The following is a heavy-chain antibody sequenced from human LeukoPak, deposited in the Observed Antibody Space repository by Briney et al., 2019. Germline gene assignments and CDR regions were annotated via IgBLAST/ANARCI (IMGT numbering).Heavy chain of an antibody. D-gene: IGHD5-24*01. CDR3: ARGNGYSSNDY. CDR2: INPDSGGT. Sequence: ATVKVSCKASGYTFTGYYMHWVRQAPGQGLEWMGRINPDSGGTNYAQKFQGRVTMTRDTSISTAYMELSRLRSDDTAVYYCARGNGYSSNDYWGQGTLVTVSS. J-gene: IGHJ4*02. V-gene: IGHV1-2*06. CDR1: GYTFTGYY.